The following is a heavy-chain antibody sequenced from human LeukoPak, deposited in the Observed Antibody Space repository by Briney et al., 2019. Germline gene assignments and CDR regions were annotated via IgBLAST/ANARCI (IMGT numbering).Heavy chain of an antibody. CDR3: AKRLDVVAKTIDY. CDR2: INSGGGST. V-gene: IGHV3-23*01. D-gene: IGHD2-15*01. Sequence: GGSLRLSCAASGFTFSSHAMNWVRQAPGKGLEWVSGINSGGGSTYYADSVKGRFTISRDNSKNTLYLQMNSLRGEDTAVYYCAKRLDVVAKTIDYWGQGTLVTVSS. CDR1: GFTFSSHA. J-gene: IGHJ4*02.